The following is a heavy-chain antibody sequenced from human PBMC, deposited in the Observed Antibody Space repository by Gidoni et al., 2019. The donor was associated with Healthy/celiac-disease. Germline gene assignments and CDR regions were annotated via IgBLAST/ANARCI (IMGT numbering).Heavy chain of an antibody. CDR2: INSDGSRT. Sequence: EVQLVESGGGLVQPGGYLRLDCAASGFTFSSYWMHWVRQAPGKGLVWVSRINSDGSRTNYADSVKGRFTISRDNAKNTLYLQMNSLRAEDTAFYYCARQELDYVGYWGQGTLVTVSS. J-gene: IGHJ4*02. CDR1: GFTFSSYW. CDR3: ARQELDYVGY. D-gene: IGHD3-10*02. V-gene: IGHV3-74*01.